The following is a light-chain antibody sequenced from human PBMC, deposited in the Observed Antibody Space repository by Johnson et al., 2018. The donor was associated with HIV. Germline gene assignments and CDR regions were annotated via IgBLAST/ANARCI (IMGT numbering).Light chain of an antibody. CDR2: RNN. Sequence: QSVLTQPPSASGTPGQRVTISCSGSSSNIGSNTVNWYQQLPGTAPKLLIYRNNQRPSGVPDRFSGSKSGTSASLAISGLQAEDEADYYWAAWDDSLNGPVFGTGTKVTVL. CDR1: SSNIGSNT. CDR3: AAWDDSLNGPV. V-gene: IGLV1-44*01. J-gene: IGLJ1*01.